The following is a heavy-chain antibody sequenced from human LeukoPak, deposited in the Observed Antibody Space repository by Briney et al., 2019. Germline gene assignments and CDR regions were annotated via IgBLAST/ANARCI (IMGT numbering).Heavy chain of an antibody. V-gene: IGHV4-61*02. CDR2: IYTSGST. CDR1: GVSISSGSYY. CDR3: ARGTYYYDSSGYYSIWFDP. J-gene: IGHJ5*02. D-gene: IGHD3-22*01. Sequence: SQTLSLTCTVSGVSISSGSYYWSWIRQPAGKGLEGIGRIYTSGSTNYNPSLKSRVTISVDTSKNQFSLKLSSVTAADTAVYYCARGTYYYDSSGYYSIWFDPWGQGTLVTVSS.